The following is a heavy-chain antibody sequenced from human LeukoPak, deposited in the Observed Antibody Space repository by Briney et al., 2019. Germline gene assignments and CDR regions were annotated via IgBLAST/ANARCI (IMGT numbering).Heavy chain of an antibody. D-gene: IGHD6-19*01. J-gene: IGHJ5*02. CDR2: IYTSGST. Sequence: SETLSLTCTVSGGSISSYYWSWIRQPPGKGLEWIGYIYTSGSTNYNLSLKSRVTISVDTSKNQFSLKLSSVTAADTAVYYCARHARRVAGTDWFDPWGQGTLVTVSS. CDR3: ARHARRVAGTDWFDP. V-gene: IGHV4-4*09. CDR1: GGSISSYY.